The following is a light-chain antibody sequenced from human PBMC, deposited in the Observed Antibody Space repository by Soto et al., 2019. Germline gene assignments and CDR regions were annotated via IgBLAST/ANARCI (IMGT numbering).Light chain of an antibody. CDR2: DTS. CDR3: QQRTNWPTTWT. Sequence: MVLTQSPATLSLSPGERAILSCRASQSVSSYLVWYQQKPGQAPRLLIYDTSSRAPGIPARFSGSGSGTDFALTISSLEPEDFAIYYCQQRTNWPTTWTFGQGTKVDIK. V-gene: IGKV3-11*01. J-gene: IGKJ1*01. CDR1: QSVSSY.